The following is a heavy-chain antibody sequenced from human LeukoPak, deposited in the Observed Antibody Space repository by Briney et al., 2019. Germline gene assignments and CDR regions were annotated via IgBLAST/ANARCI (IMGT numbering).Heavy chain of an antibody. CDR2: VNHGGDT. D-gene: IGHD3-16*01. V-gene: IGHV4-34*01. CDR3: ARAAWSGGGVFDP. CDR1: NGSFSGYH. J-gene: IGHJ5*02. Sequence: SETLSLTCAVYNGSFSGYHWSWIRQSPERGLEWIGEVNHGGDTNYNPSLRSRVAISLDTSKNHFSLKLRSVTAADTAVYNCARAAWSGGGVFDPWGQGTLVTVSS.